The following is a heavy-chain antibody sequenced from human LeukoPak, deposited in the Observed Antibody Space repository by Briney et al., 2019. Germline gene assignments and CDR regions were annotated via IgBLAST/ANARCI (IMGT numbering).Heavy chain of an antibody. Sequence: GGSLRLSCSASGFTFSSYAMHWIRQAPGKGLEWVSLISGITTNTYYADSVKGRFTISRDNSKNTLDLQMNSLRAEDTAGYYCAKHLLVGGTRGAYAFDIWGRGTMVTVSS. CDR3: AKHLLVGGTRGAYAFDI. CDR1: GFTFSSYA. D-gene: IGHD1-26*01. J-gene: IGHJ3*02. CDR2: ISGITTNT. V-gene: IGHV3-23*01.